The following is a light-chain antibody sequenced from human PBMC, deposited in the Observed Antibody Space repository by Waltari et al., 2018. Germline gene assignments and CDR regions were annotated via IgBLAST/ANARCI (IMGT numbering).Light chain of an antibody. V-gene: IGLV2-8*01. CDR2: EVT. CDR1: SSDIGGYNY. CDR3: SSYAGSNGFYV. J-gene: IGLJ1*01. Sequence: QSALTQPPSASGSLGQSVTISCTGTSSDIGGYNYVSWYQQHPGKAPKLMIYEVTKRPPGVPDRCSGSKSGNTASLTLSGLQAEDEADYYCSSYAGSNGFYVFGTGTTVTVL.